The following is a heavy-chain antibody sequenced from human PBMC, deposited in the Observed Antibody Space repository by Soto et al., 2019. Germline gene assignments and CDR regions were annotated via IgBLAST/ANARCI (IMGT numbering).Heavy chain of an antibody. J-gene: IGHJ5*02. Sequence: GSGPTLVNPTQTLTLTCTFSGFSLSTSGMRVSWIRQPPGKALEWLARIDWDGDKFYSTSLKTRLTISKDTSKNQVVLTMTNMDPVDTAKYHCATTPRTSWVHNWFDPWGQGTLVTVSS. V-gene: IGHV2-70*04. CDR1: GFSLSTSGMR. CDR3: ATTPRTSWVHNWFDP. D-gene: IGHD6-13*01. CDR2: IDWDGDK.